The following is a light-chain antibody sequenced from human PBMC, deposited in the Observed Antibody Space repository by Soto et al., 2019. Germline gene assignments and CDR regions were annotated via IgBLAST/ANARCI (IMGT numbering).Light chain of an antibody. Sequence: ETVMTQSPAALSVSPGERATLSCGASQSVSSSLAWYQQKPGQAPRPLIYGASTRATGIPARFSGSGSGTEVTLTISSLQSEDFAVYYCQQYINWPRTFGGGTKVEIK. CDR1: QSVSSS. CDR2: GAS. V-gene: IGKV3-15*01. J-gene: IGKJ4*01. CDR3: QQYINWPRT.